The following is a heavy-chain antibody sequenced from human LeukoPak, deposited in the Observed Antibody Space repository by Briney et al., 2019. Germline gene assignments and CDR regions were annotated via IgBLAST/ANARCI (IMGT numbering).Heavy chain of an antibody. Sequence: GGSLRLSCAASGFTFSDYYMSWLRQAPGKGLEWVSYISSSGSTIYYADSVKGRFTISRDNAKNSLYLQMNGLRAEDTAVYYCARDNDVDYDGPIDQWGQGTLVTVSA. CDR1: GFTFSDYY. CDR3: ARDNDVDYDGPIDQ. V-gene: IGHV3-11*04. J-gene: IGHJ4*02. CDR2: ISSSGSTI. D-gene: IGHD4-23*01.